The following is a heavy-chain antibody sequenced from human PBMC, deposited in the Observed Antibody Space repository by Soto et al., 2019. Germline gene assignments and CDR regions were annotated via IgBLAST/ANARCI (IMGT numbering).Heavy chain of an antibody. Sequence: GGSLRLSCAASGFTFSSYSMNWVRQAPGKGLEWVSSISSSSSYIYYADSVKGRFTISRDNAKNSLYLQMNSLRAEDTAVYYCARVAAGTLALFDYWGQGTLVTVSS. V-gene: IGHV3-21*01. CDR3: ARVAAGTLALFDY. CDR1: GFTFSSYS. D-gene: IGHD6-13*01. J-gene: IGHJ4*02. CDR2: ISSSSSYI.